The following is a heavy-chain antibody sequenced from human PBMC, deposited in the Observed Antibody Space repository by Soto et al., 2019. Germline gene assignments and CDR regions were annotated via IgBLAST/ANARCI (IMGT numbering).Heavy chain of an antibody. CDR3: ARAGIQLWLRRDAFDI. V-gene: IGHV3-21*01. J-gene: IGHJ3*02. CDR1: GFTFSSYI. CDR2: ISSSSSYI. Sequence: PGGSLRLSCAASGFTFSSYIMNWVRQSPGNGLEWVSSISSSSSYIYYADSVKGRFTISRDNAKNSLYLQMNSLRAEDTAVYYCARAGIQLWLRRDAFDIWGQGTMVTVSS. D-gene: IGHD5-18*01.